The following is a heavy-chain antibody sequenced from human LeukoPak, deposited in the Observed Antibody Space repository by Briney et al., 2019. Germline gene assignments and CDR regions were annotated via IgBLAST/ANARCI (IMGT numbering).Heavy chain of an antibody. CDR2: IWNDATTQ. CDR1: GLNFWAYG. CDR3: ATDGPHHDLDN. V-gene: IGHV3-30*02. Sequence: PGESLRLSCAASGLNFWAYGMHWVRQAPAKGLEWVASIWNDATTQYYADSVKGRFTISRDNSKNTLHLQMNSLTAEDTAVYYCATDGPHHDLDNWGQGVLVTVSS. D-gene: IGHD3-22*01. J-gene: IGHJ4*02.